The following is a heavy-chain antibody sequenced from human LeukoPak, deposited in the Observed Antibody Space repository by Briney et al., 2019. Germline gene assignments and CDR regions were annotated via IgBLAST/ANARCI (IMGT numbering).Heavy chain of an antibody. CDR1: GGSISSGGYY. V-gene: IGHV4-31*03. D-gene: IGHD3-22*01. CDR2: IYYSGST. J-gene: IGHJ5*02. Sequence: SQTLSLTCTVSGGSISSGGYYWSWIRQHPGKGLEWIGYIYYSGSTYYNPSLKSRVTISVDTSKSQFSLKLSSVTAADTAVYYCARDRYYDTAGWFDPWGQGTLVTVSS. CDR3: ARDRYYDTAGWFDP.